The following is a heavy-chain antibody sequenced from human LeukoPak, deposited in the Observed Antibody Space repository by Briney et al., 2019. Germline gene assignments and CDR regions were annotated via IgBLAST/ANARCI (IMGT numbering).Heavy chain of an antibody. CDR2: IYCSGSN. D-gene: IGHD1-7*01. CDR3: ARYRSAGTEGIGLDC. J-gene: IGHJ4*02. Sequence: KPSETLSLTCSVSGHSLSRYYGSWLRQPPGKGREWIGYIYCSGSNKYNHSLNGRVTISVDTPKNQFSLRLNSVTAADTAVYHCARYRSAGTEGIGLDCWGEGILVSVSS. V-gene: IGHV4-59*13. CDR1: GHSLSRYY.